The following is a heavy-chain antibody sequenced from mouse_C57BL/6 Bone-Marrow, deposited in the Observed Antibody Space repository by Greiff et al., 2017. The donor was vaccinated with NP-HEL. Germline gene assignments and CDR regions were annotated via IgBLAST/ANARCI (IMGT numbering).Heavy chain of an antibody. J-gene: IGHJ3*01. CDR2: ISSGGDYI. CDR1: GFTFSSYA. V-gene: IGHV5-9-1*02. D-gene: IGHD1-1*01. CDR3: TREEDYYGSSYSWFAY. Sequence: EVHLVESGEGLVKPGGSLKLSCAASGFTFSSYAMSWVRQTPEKRLEWVAYISSGGDYIYYADTVKGRFTISRDNARNTLYLQMSSLKSEDTAMYYCTREEDYYGSSYSWFAYWGQGTLVTVSA.